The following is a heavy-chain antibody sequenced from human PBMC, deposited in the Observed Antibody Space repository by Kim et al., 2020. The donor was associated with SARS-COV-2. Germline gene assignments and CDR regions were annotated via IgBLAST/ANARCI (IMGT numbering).Heavy chain of an antibody. CDR1: GFTFSSYG. Sequence: GGSLRLSCAASGFTFSSYGMHWVRQAPGKGLEWVAVISYDGSNKYYADSVKGRFTISRDNSKNTLYLQMNSLRAEDTAVYYCAREYGQQLVSDAHSGMDVWGQGTTVTVSS. CDR2: ISYDGSNK. J-gene: IGHJ6*02. V-gene: IGHV3-33*05. D-gene: IGHD6-13*01. CDR3: AREYGQQLVSDAHSGMDV.